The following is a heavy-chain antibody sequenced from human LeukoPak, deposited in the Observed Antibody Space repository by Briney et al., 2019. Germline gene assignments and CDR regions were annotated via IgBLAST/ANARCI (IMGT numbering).Heavy chain of an antibody. J-gene: IGHJ3*02. CDR2: IYSGGST. V-gene: IGHV3-66*01. D-gene: IGHD4-17*01. CDR1: GFTFSSYD. Sequence: GGSLRLSCAASGFTFSSYDMSWVRQAPGKGLEWVSVIYSGGSTYYADSVKGRFTISRDNSKNTLYLQMNSLRAEDTAVYYCATTTPARDYGDYVGAFDIWGQGTMVTVSS. CDR3: ATTTPARDYGDYVGAFDI.